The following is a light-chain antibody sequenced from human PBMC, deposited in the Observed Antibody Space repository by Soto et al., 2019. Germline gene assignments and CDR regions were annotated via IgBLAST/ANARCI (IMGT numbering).Light chain of an antibody. CDR1: TGAVTSGHF. CDR2: DTS. CDR3: LVIYTGVGEV. J-gene: IGLJ1*01. Sequence: QAVVTQEPSLTVSPGGTVTLTCDSTTGAVTSGHFPHWFQQKPGQAPRTLIYDTSNIHPWTPARFSGSLLGGKAALTLSDAQPEDEAEYYCLVIYTGVGEVFGTGTKLTVL. V-gene: IGLV7-46*01.